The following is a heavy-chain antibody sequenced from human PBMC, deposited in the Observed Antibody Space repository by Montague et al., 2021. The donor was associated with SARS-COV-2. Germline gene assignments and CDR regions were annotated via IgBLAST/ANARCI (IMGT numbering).Heavy chain of an antibody. D-gene: IGHD4-11*01. CDR3: VSGRDGSYSHFHF. V-gene: IGHV4-59*01. J-gene: IGHJ1*01. CDR1: GVSINEYF. Sequence: SETLSLTCTVSGVSINEYFWTWIRQTPGKGLEWIGYIFFNRGPIXNASCKNRVTISLDTSKSQVSLRLTSVTAADTAVYFCVSGRDGSYSHFHFWGQGALVTVSS. CDR2: IFFNRGP.